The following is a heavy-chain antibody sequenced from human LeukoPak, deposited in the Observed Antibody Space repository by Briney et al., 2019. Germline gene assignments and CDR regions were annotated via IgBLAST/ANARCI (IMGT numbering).Heavy chain of an antibody. CDR3: ATARRTVTTYFFDY. D-gene: IGHD4-17*01. V-gene: IGHV4-59*01. CDR1: GGSISSYY. CDR2: IYYSGST. Sequence: PSXTLSLTCTVSGGSISSYYWSWIRQPPGKGLEWIGYIYYSGSTNYNPSLKSRVTISVDTSKNQFSLKLSSVTAADTAVYYCATARRTVTTYFFDYWGQGTLVTVSS. J-gene: IGHJ4*02.